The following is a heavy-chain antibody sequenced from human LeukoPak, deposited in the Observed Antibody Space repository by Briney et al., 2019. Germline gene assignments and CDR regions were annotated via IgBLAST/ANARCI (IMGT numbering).Heavy chain of an antibody. Sequence: GGSLRLSCAASGFTFNSYWMHWVRQAPGKGLEWVANIRQDGSEKYYVDSVKGRFTIPRDKAKNSLYLQMNSLRAEDTAVYYCARGTPFGGYWGQGTLVTVSS. J-gene: IGHJ4*02. CDR1: GFTFNSYW. CDR3: ARGTPFGGY. V-gene: IGHV3-7*03. CDR2: IRQDGSEK. D-gene: IGHD3-16*01.